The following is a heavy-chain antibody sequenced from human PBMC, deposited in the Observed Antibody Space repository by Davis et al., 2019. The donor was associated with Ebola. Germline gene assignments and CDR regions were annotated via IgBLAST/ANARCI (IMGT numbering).Heavy chain of an antibody. V-gene: IGHV3-7*03. CDR2: IKDDGSVK. Sequence: GGSLRLSCAASGFIFSSYWMSWVRQAPGKGLELVANIKDDGSVKYYVDSVKGRFTASRDNARYSLYLQMNSLRADDTAVYYCVRQVGYCTGGSCYNEFWGQGTLVTVSS. D-gene: IGHD2-15*01. CDR1: GFIFSSYW. J-gene: IGHJ1*01. CDR3: VRQVGYCTGGSCYNEF.